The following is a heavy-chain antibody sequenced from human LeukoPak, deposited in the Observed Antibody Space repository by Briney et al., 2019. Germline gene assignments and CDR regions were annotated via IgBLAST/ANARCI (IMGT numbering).Heavy chain of an antibody. D-gene: IGHD3-10*01. CDR3: ARRGYGSGSYYKVSYYYYMDV. Sequence: PGGSLRLSCAASGFTFSSYWMHWVRQAPGKGLVWVSRINSDGSSTSYADSVKGRFTISRDNAKNTLYLQMNSLRAEDTAVYYCARRGYGSGSYYKVSYYYYMDVWGKGTTVTVSS. CDR2: INSDGSST. CDR1: GFTFSSYW. V-gene: IGHV3-74*01. J-gene: IGHJ6*03.